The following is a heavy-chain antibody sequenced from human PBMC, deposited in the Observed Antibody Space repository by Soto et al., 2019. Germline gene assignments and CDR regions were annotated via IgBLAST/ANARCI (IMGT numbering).Heavy chain of an antibody. Sequence: LRLSCSASGFTFSNYWMSWVRQAPGKGLEWVANIKEDGSERYYVDSVKGRFTISRDKAENSLYLQMNSLRVEDTAIYYCARSEYSYGYGLCGQGTLVTVSS. CDR1: GFTFSNYW. CDR2: IKEDGSER. D-gene: IGHD5-18*01. J-gene: IGHJ4*02. V-gene: IGHV3-7*01. CDR3: ARSEYSYGYGL.